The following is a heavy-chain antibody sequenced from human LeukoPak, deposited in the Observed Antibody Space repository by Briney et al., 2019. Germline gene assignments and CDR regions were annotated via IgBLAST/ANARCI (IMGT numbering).Heavy chain of an antibody. CDR2: FYVGGAT. CDR1: GFSVTNNY. V-gene: IGHV3-53*01. CDR3: ARDLGYSAYATVRGYTFDI. Sequence: GGSLRLSCAVSGFSVTNNYMSWVRQAPGKGLEWVSVFYVGGATYYADSVKGRFTISRDNSENTLYLQMKSLRAEDTAVYYCARDLGYSAYATVRGYTFDIWGQGTMVTVSS. J-gene: IGHJ3*02. D-gene: IGHD5-12*01.